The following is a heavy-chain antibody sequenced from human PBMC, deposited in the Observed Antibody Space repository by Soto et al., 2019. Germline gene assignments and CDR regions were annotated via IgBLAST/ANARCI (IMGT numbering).Heavy chain of an antibody. CDR3: ARAAADMSAITYY. J-gene: IGHJ4*02. V-gene: IGHV3-74*01. Sequence: PGGSLRLSCAGSGFTFSNYWLHWVRQAPGKGLVWVSRINSDGSITNYADSVKGRFIISRDNAKNTLYLQKNALRVEDTAVYYCARAAADMSAITYYWGPGNQVTDSS. CDR1: GFTFSNYW. CDR2: INSDGSIT.